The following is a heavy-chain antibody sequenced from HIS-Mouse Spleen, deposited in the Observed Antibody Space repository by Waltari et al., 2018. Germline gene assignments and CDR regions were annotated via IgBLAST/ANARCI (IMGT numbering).Heavy chain of an antibody. V-gene: IGHV4-39*07. D-gene: IGHD6-13*01. J-gene: IGHJ2*01. CDR2: IYYSGST. Sequence: QLQLQESGPGLVKPSETLSLTCPVSGGSICRSRYSWGWIRQPPGKGLQWIGSIYYSGSTYYNPSLKSRVTISVDTSKNQFSLKLSSVTAADTAVYYCAREIPYSSSWYDWYFDLWGRGTLVTVSS. CDR1: GGSICRSRYS. CDR3: AREIPYSSSWYDWYFDL.